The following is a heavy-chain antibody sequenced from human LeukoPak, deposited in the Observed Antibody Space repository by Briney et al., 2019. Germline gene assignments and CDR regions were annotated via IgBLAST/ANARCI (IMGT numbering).Heavy chain of an antibody. V-gene: IGHV1-18*01. CDR2: ISANDGNT. J-gene: IGHJ4*02. D-gene: IGHD6-19*01. CDR3: ARARGAMASGWYVFAS. Sequence: ASVKVSCKASGYTFTSYGISWVRQAPGQGLEWMGWISANDGNTDYPQKLQGRVTMTTDTSTSTAYMELRSLRSDDTAVYYCARARGAMASGWYVFASWGQGTLVTVSS. CDR1: GYTFTSYG.